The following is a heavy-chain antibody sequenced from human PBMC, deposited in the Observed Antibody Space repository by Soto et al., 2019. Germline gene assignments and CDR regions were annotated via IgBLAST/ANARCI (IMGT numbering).Heavy chain of an antibody. D-gene: IGHD5-18*01. V-gene: IGHV4-39*01. CDR1: GGSISSSSYY. J-gene: IGHJ4*02. CDR2: IYYSGST. Sequence: TSETLSLTCTVSGGSISSSSYYWGWIRQPPGKGLEWIGSIYYSGSTYYNPSLKSRVTISVDTSKNQFSLKLSSVTAADTAVYYCASRRLHSYGYVYWGQGTLVTVSS. CDR3: ASRRLHSYGYVY.